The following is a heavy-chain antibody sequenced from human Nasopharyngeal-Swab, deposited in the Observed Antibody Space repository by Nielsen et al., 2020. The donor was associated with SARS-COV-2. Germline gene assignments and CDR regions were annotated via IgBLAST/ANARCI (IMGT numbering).Heavy chain of an antibody. D-gene: IGHD2-2*01. V-gene: IGHV5-10-1*01. CDR2: IDPSDSYT. CDR3: ARLPYSSTSYYALDS. Sequence: VRPMPGKGLQWMGRIDPSDSYTKYSPSFEGHVTFAADKSIGTVYLQWSSLRASDTAMYYCARLPYSSTSYYALDSWGQGTLVTVSS. J-gene: IGHJ5*01.